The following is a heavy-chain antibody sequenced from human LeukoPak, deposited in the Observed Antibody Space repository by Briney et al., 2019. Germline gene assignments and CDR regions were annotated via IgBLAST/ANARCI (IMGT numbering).Heavy chain of an antibody. CDR3: ARTQKMTATFDL. V-gene: IGHV3-7*04. CDR2: INQDGSDK. CDR1: GFTFSSSW. J-gene: IGHJ4*02. Sequence: GGSLRLSCAASGFTFSSSWMSWVRQAPGKGLEWVANINQDGSDKHYVDSVKGRFTISRDNAKNSLYLQMNSLRAEDTAVYYCARTQKMTATFDLWGQGTLVTVSS. D-gene: IGHD2-21*02.